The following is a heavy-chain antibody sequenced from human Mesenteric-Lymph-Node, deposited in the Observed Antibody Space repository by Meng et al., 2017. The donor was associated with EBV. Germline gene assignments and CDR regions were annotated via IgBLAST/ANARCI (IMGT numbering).Heavy chain of an antibody. CDR3: ASNVVVPADFYWYFDI. V-gene: IGHV3-11*01. D-gene: IGHD2-2*01. CDR2: ISSSGSTI. CDR1: GFTFSDYY. Sequence: QVQLVESGGGLVKPGGSLRLSCSASGFTFSDYYMSWIRQAPGKGLEWVSYISSSGSTIYYADSVKGRFTISRDNAKNSLYLQMNSLRAEDTAVYYCASNVVVPADFYWYFDIWGRGTLVTVSS. J-gene: IGHJ2*01.